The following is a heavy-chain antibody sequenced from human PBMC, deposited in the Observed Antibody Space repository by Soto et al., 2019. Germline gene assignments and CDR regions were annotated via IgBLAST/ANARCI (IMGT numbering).Heavy chain of an antibody. J-gene: IGHJ6*02. V-gene: IGHV1-69*12. CDR2: IMPIFATP. CDR1: GGTFSTSA. D-gene: IGHD3-3*02. Sequence: QVQLMQSGAEVKKPGSSVKVSCKASGGTFSTSAVSWVRQAPGEGLEWVGGIMPIFATPDYAQKFQGRVTISAAESTATAYLELTSLTTDDTAVYYCARDKDRQQLGGNYYYILDVWGHGTAITVSS. CDR3: ARDKDRQQLGGNYYYILDV.